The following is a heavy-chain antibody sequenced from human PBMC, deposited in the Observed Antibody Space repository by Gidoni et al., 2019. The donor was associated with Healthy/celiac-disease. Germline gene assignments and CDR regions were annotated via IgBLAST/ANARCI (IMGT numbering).Heavy chain of an antibody. CDR1: GFTFRSYS. V-gene: IGHV3-21*01. J-gene: IGHJ3*02. CDR3: ARTEMATITGAFDI. D-gene: IGHD4-4*01. CDR2: ISSSSSYI. Sequence: EVQLVESGGGLVKPGGSLRLSCAASGFTFRSYSMNWVRQAPGKGLEWVSSISSSSSYIYYADSVKGRFTISRDNAKNSLYLQMNSLRAEDTAVYYCARTEMATITGAFDIWGQGTMVTVSS.